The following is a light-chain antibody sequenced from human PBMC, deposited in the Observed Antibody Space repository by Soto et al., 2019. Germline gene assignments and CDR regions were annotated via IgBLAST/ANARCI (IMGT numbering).Light chain of an antibody. CDR1: QSVSSSY. V-gene: IGKV3-20*01. CDR2: GAS. J-gene: IGKJ2*01. Sequence: EIVLTQSPGTLSLSPGERATLSCRASQSVSSSYLAGYQQKPGQAPRLLIYGASSRATGIPDRFSGSGSGTDFTLTISRLEREDFAVYYCQQYGSSYTFGQGTKLEIK. CDR3: QQYGSSYT.